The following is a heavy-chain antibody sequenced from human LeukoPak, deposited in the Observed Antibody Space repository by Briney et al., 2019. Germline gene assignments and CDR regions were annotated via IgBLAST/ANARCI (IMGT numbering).Heavy chain of an antibody. V-gene: IGHV1-2*04. CDR1: GYTFTGYY. CDR3: ARGGHYDILTGYQYNWFDP. D-gene: IGHD3-9*01. J-gene: IGHJ5*02. CDR2: INPNSGGT. Sequence: GASVKVSCKASGYTFTGYYMHWVRQAPGQGLEWMGWINPNSGGTNYAQKFQGWVTMTRDTSISTAYMELTRLRSDDTAVYYCARGGHYDILTGYQYNWFDPWGQGTLVTVSS.